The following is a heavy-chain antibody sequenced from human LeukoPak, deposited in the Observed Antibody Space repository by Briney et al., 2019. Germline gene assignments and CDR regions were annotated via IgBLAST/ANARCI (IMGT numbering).Heavy chain of an antibody. CDR1: GFTVSSNY. D-gene: IGHD3-22*01. CDR3: ARGHITMIVVVIY. J-gene: IGHJ4*02. V-gene: IGHV3-53*05. Sequence: GGSLRLSCAASGFTVSSNYMSWVRQAPGKGLEWVSVIYSGGSTYYADSVKGRFTISRDNSKNTLYLQMNSLRAEDTAVYYCARGHITMIVVVIYWGQGTLVTVSS. CDR2: IYSGGST.